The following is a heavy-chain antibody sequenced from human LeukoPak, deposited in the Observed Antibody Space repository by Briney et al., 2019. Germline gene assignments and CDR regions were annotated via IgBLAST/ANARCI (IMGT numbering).Heavy chain of an antibody. CDR3: AKVGSYGSYYFDY. V-gene: IGHV3-23*01. CDR1: GFTFSSYA. CDR2: ISGSGGST. D-gene: IGHD5-18*01. J-gene: IGHJ4*02. Sequence: RGSLRLSCAASGFTFSSYAMSWVRQAPGKGLEWVSAISGSGGSTYYADSVKGRFTISRDNSKNTLYLQMNSLRAEDTAVYYCAKVGSYGSYYFDYWGQGTLVTVSS.